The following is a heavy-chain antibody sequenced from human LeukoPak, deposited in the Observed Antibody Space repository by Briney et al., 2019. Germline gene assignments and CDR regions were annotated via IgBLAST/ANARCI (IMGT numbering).Heavy chain of an antibody. CDR1: GGSISSYY. J-gene: IGHJ4*02. CDR3: ARLGYGGNSGGFDY. D-gene: IGHD4-23*01. Sequence: SETLSLTCTVSGGSISSYYWSWIRQPPGKGLEWIGYIYTSGSTNYNPSLKSRVTISVDTFKNQFSLKLSSVTAADTAVYYCARLGYGGNSGGFDYWGQGTLVTVSS. V-gene: IGHV4-4*09. CDR2: IYTSGST.